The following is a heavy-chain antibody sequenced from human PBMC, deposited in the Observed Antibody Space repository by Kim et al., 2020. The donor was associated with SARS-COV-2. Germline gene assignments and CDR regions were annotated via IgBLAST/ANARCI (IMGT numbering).Heavy chain of an antibody. D-gene: IGHD2-21*02. V-gene: IGHV1-24*01. CDR1: GYTLTELS. CDR2: FDPEDGET. J-gene: IGHJ2*01. Sequence: ASVKVSCKVSGYTLTELSMHWVRQAPGKGLEWMGGFDPEDGETIYAQKFQGRVTMTEDTSTDTAYMELSSLRSEDTAVYYCATVGLYCGGDCFLPTNWYFDLWGRGTLVTVSS. CDR3: ATVGLYCGGDCFLPTNWYFDL.